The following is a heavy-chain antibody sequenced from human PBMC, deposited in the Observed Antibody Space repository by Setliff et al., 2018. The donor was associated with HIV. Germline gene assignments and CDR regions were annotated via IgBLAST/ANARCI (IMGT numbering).Heavy chain of an antibody. Sequence: SETLSLTCTVSGGSISTYYWSWIRQPPGKGLEWIGSIYFTGSSDNNPPLKSRVTLSVGTSKHQFSLKLSSVTAADTAVYYCARVQMAYAAFDVWGQGTMVTVSS. J-gene: IGHJ3*01. CDR3: ARVQMAYAAFDV. D-gene: IGHD4-17*01. V-gene: IGHV4-59*01. CDR1: GGSISTYY. CDR2: IYFTGSS.